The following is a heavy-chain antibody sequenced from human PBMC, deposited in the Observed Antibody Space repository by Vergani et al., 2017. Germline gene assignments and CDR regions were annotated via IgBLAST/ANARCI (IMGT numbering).Heavy chain of an antibody. D-gene: IGHD5-12*01. CDR2: ISWNSGAV. CDR1: GITFWKFG. CDR3: TKGSVYYHDSAGQGYDPYTGFDL. J-gene: IGHJ3*01. V-gene: IGHV3-9*01. Sequence: EVQLVESGGGLVQPGGSLRLSCAASGITFWKFGMHWVRQGPGKGLEWVSGISWNSGAVDYADSVRGRFTISRDNAKNSLFLEMNSLRFEDTAVYFCTKGSVYYHDSAGQGYDPYTGFDLWGQGTLVTVSS.